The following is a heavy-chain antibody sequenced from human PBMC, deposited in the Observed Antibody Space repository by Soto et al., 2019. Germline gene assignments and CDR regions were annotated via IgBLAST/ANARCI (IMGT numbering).Heavy chain of an antibody. CDR1: GYSFFSYY. V-gene: IGHV1-46*03. Sequence: ASVKVSCKASGYSFFSYYIHWVRQAPGQGLEWMGRFLASGGNTDYAQRFRGRVSMTRDTSSTNTVSLELTSLTSDDTAVYYCARGGATIFGLFDSWGQGXRVAVYS. CDR3: ARGGATIFGLFDS. D-gene: IGHD3-3*02. CDR2: FLASGGNT. J-gene: IGHJ4*02.